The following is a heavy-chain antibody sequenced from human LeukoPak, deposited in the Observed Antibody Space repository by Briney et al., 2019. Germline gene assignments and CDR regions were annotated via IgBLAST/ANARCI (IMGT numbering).Heavy chain of an antibody. D-gene: IGHD6-19*01. Sequence: PSETLSLTCTVSGGSISSSSYYWGWIRQPPGKGLEWIGSIYYSGSTYYNPSLKSRVTISVDTSKNQFSLKLSSVTAADTAVYYCARGLSLGYSSGWYYFDYWGQGTLVTVS. V-gene: IGHV4-39*07. CDR2: IYYSGST. CDR3: ARGLSLGYSSGWYYFDY. CDR1: GGSISSSSYY. J-gene: IGHJ4*02.